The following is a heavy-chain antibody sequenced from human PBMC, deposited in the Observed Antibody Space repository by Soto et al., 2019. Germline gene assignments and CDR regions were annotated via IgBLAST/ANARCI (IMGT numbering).Heavy chain of an antibody. CDR2: ISAYNGNT. J-gene: IGHJ4*02. V-gene: IGHV1-18*01. CDR1: GYTFTTYG. CDR3: ARFVAWAASGMGYFDS. D-gene: IGHD6-13*01. Sequence: QVHLVQSGAEVKKPGASVKVSCKASGYTFTTYGISWVRQAPGQGLEWMGWISAYNGNTNYAQDLQGRVTMTTDTXTXXAYRELRSLRSDDTAVYYCARFVAWAASGMGYFDSWGQGTLVTVSS.